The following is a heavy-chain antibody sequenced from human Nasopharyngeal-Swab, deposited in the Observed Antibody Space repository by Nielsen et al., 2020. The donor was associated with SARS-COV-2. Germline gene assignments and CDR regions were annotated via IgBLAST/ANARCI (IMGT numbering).Heavy chain of an antibody. D-gene: IGHD3-3*01. CDR1: GFTVSGNF. CDR3: ARGVGVDDFWSGRFDY. V-gene: IGHV3-53*01. Sequence: GESLKISCAASGFTVSGNFMTWVRQAQGKGLEWVSVIYSAGQTNYADSVKGRFTISRDNSKNTLYLQMNSLRAEDTAVYYCARGVGVDDFWSGRFDYWGQGTLVTVSS. J-gene: IGHJ4*02. CDR2: IYSAGQT.